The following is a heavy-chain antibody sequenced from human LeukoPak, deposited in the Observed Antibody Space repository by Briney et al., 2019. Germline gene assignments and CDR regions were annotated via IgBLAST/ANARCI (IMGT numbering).Heavy chain of an antibody. CDR3: ARGYYYGSGSYFRFDY. D-gene: IGHD3-10*01. J-gene: IGHJ4*02. V-gene: IGHV4-34*01. Sequence: SETLSLTCAVYGGSFSGYYWSWIRQPPGKGLEWIGEINHSGSTNYNPSLKSRVTISVDTSKNQFSLKLSSVTAADTAVYYCARGYYYGSGSYFRFDYWGQGTLATVSS. CDR2: INHSGST. CDR1: GGSFSGYY.